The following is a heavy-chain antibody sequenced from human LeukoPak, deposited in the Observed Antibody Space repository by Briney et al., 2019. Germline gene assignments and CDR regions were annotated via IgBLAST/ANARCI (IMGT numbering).Heavy chain of an antibody. J-gene: IGHJ4*02. Sequence: PGGSLRLSCAASGFTFSSYAMHWVRQAPGKGLEWVAVISYDGSNKYYADSVKGRFTISRDNSKNTLYLQMNSLRAEDTAVYYCARFGYGSGSYYNSYYFDYWGQGTLVTVSS. D-gene: IGHD3-10*01. CDR3: ARFGYGSGSYYNSYYFDY. CDR2: ISYDGSNK. V-gene: IGHV3-30-3*01. CDR1: GFTFSSYA.